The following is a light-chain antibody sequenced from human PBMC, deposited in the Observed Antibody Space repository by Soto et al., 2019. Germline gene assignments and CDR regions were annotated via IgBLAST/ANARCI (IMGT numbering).Light chain of an antibody. CDR2: GNT. CDR3: QSFDSSLSGV. J-gene: IGLJ3*02. CDR1: DSNIGAGYD. Sequence: QSVLTQPPSVSGAPGQRVTISCTGSDSNIGAGYDVHWYQQLPGTAPKLLIYGNTNRPSGVPDRFSGSKSGTSASLAITGLQAEDEAEYYCQSFDSSLSGVFGGGTKLTVL. V-gene: IGLV1-40*01.